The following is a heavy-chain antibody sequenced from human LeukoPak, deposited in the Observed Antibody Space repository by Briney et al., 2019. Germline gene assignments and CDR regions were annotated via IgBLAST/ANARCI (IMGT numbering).Heavy chain of an antibody. CDR3: ARDRCSGGSCYKGKWFDP. CDR2: IYYSGST. CDR1: GGSISSYY. V-gene: IGHV4-59*06. D-gene: IGHD2-15*01. Sequence: SETLSLTCTVSGGSISSYYWSWIRQHPGKGLEWIGYIYYSGSTYYNPSLKSRVTISVDTSKNQFSLKLSSVTAADTAVYYCARDRCSGGSCYKGKWFDPWGQGTLVTVSS. J-gene: IGHJ5*02.